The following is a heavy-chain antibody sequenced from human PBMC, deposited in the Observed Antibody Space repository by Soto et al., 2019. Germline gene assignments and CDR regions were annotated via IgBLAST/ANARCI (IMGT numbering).Heavy chain of an antibody. CDR1: VYTFTCYY. CDR2: INPNSGGT. Sequence: GXSVNVSCKASVYTFTCYYMHWVRQAPGQGLEWMGWINPNSGGTNYAQKFQGWVTMTRDTSISTAYMELSRLRSDDTAVYYCAISGGSYIFDSWGQGPLVTVSS. CDR3: AISGGSYIFDS. J-gene: IGHJ4*02. V-gene: IGHV1-2*04. D-gene: IGHD2-15*01.